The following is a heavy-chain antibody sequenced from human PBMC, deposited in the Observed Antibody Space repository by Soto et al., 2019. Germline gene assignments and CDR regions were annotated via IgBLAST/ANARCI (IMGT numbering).Heavy chain of an antibody. CDR3: ARSVAVPGAHIDY. CDR2: VYYTGST. CDR1: GGSISGSY. J-gene: IGHJ4*02. V-gene: IGHV4-59*01. D-gene: IGHD6-19*01. Sequence: KPSETLSLTCSVSGGSISGSYWSWIRRSPGKGLEWLGYVYYTGSTNYSPSLRSRVSISVDTSKNEFSLRLSSVTAADTAVYFCARSVAVPGAHIDYWGQGTRVTVSS.